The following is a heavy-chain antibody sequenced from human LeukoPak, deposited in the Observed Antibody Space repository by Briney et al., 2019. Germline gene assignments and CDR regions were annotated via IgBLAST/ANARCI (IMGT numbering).Heavy chain of an antibody. CDR1: GFTFSSYW. Sequence: GGSLRLSCAASGFTFSSYWMSWVRQAPGKGLEWVANIKQDGSEKYYVDSVKGRFTISRDNSKNVVYLQMNSLTVEDAATYYCAKRTMSAFDSWGQGTLLIVSS. V-gene: IGHV3-7*03. CDR3: AKRTMSAFDS. D-gene: IGHD5-24*01. J-gene: IGHJ4*02. CDR2: IKQDGSEK.